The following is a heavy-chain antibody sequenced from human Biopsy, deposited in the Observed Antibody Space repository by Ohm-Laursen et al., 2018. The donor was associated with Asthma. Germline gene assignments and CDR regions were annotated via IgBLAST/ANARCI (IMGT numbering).Heavy chain of an antibody. CDR3: ANSVSFAVWDWFDP. D-gene: IGHD3-16*01. J-gene: IGHJ5*02. Sequence: EASVKVSCKVSGSSLTKISMHWVRQAPGKGLEWLGGFDAEDGETIYAQGFEGRVTMMEESFTNTAYLELRSLRSEDTAVYYCANSVSFAVWDWFDPWGQGTLVTVSS. V-gene: IGHV1-24*01. CDR1: GSSLTKIS. CDR2: FDAEDGET.